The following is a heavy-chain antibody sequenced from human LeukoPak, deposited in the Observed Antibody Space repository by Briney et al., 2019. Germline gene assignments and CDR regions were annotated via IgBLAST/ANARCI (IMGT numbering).Heavy chain of an antibody. CDR2: IYHSGST. V-gene: IGHV4-30-2*01. Sequence: SETLSLTCTVSGGSISSGGYYWSWIRQPPGKGLEWIGYIYHSGSTYYNPSLKSRVTISVDRSKNQFSLKLSSVTAADTAVYYCARWDYYYMDVWGKGTTVTVSS. CDR3: ARWDYYYMDV. J-gene: IGHJ6*03. CDR1: GGSISSGGYY.